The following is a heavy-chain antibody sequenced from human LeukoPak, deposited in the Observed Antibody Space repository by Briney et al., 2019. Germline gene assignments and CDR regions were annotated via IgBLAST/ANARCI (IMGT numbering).Heavy chain of an antibody. Sequence: ASVKVSCKASGYTFTSYYMHWVRQAPGQGLEWMGKINPSAGSTSYPQKFQGRVTMTRDTSTSTVYMDLSSLRSEDTAVYYCARGYSGNDKRVEYWGQGTLVTVSS. CDR3: ARGYSGNDKRVEY. V-gene: IGHV1-46*01. CDR2: INPSAGST. J-gene: IGHJ4*02. D-gene: IGHD5-12*01. CDR1: GYTFTSYY.